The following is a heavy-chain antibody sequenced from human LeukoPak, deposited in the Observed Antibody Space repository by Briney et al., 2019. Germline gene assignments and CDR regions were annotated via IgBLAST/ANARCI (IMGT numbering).Heavy chain of an antibody. CDR2: IHPTDVST. CDR1: GYTFSTYY. Sequence: VASVKVSCKTSGYTFSTYYMHWVRQAPGQGLEWLGIIHPTDVSTSYTQKIQGRVTMTRDTATGTVYLELSSLRSEDTAVYWCARANGGGLDYWGQGTLITVSS. J-gene: IGHJ4*02. V-gene: IGHV1-46*01. CDR3: ARANGGGLDY. D-gene: IGHD1-1*01.